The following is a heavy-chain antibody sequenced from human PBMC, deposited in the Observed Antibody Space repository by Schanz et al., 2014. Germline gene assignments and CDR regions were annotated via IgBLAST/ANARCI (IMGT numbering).Heavy chain of an antibody. D-gene: IGHD5-18*01. Sequence: VQLLESGGGLVQPGGSLRLSCSASGFTFSIYAMHWVRQAPGKGLEWVAVVSDDGNKKYYADSVKGRFTISRDNSKTTVYLQMNSLRAEDTAVYYCAKDAENTAMITDYFDYWGQGTLVTVSS. CDR1: GFTFSIYA. CDR3: AKDAENTAMITDYFDY. J-gene: IGHJ4*02. V-gene: IGHV3-30*04. CDR2: VSDDGNKK.